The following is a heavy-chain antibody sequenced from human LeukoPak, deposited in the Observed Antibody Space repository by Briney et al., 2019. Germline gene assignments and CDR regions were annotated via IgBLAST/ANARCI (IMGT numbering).Heavy chain of an antibody. V-gene: IGHV4-4*02. CDR3: ARDRWDYYDSSGYGPDDY. D-gene: IGHD3-22*01. CDR1: GGSISSSSW. J-gene: IGHJ4*02. Sequence: SETLSLTCAVSGGSISSSSWWSWVRQPPGKGLEWIGEVYHSGSANYSPSLRSRVTISVDKSKNQFSLKVTSVTAADTAVYYCARDRWDYYDSSGYGPDDYWGQGTLVTVSS. CDR2: VYHSGSA.